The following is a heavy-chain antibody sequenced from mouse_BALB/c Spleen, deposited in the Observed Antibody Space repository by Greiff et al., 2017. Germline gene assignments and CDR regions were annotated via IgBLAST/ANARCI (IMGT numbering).Heavy chain of an antibody. J-gene: IGHJ3*01. CDR1: GFSLTGYG. V-gene: IGHV2-6-7*01. CDR3: AKTNYYGSTDFAY. D-gene: IGHD1-1*01. CDR2: IWGDGST. Sequence: VQLVESGPGLVAPSQSLSITCTVSGFSLTGYGVNWVRQPPGKGLEWLGMIWGDGSTDYNSALKSRLSISKDNSKSQVFLKMNSLQTDDTARYYCAKTNYYGSTDFAYWGQGTLVTVSA.